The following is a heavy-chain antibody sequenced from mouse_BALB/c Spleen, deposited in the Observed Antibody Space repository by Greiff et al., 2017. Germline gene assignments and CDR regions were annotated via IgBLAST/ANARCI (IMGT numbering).Heavy chain of an antibody. D-gene: IGHD2-4*01. V-gene: IGHV1-7*01. CDR3: ARNYDYNYYAMDY. J-gene: IGHJ4*01. CDR1: GYTFTSYW. CDR2: INPSTGYT. Sequence: VQVVESGAELAKPGASVKMSCKASGYTFTSYWMHWVKQRPGQGLEWIGYINPSTGYTEYNQKFKDKATLTADKSSSTAYMQLSSLTSEDSAVYYCARNYDYNYYAMDYWGQGTSVTVSS.